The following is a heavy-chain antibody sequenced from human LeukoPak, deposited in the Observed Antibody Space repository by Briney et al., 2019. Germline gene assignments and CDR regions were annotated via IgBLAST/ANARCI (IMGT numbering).Heavy chain of an antibody. CDR1: GFTFSSYA. Sequence: GGSLRLSCAASGFTFSSYAMSWVRQAPGKGLEWVSAISGSGGSTYYADSVKGRFTISRDNSKNTLYLQMASLRAEDMAVYYCARDYTTGWTFDYWGQGTLVTVSS. J-gene: IGHJ4*02. CDR2: ISGSGGST. V-gene: IGHV3-23*01. CDR3: ARDYTTGWTFDY. D-gene: IGHD2/OR15-2a*01.